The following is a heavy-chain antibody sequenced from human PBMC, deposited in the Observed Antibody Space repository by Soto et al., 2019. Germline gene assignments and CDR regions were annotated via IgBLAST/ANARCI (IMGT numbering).Heavy chain of an antibody. CDR1: GITFSNYA. CDR3: AKESGGGTSTITSYFDY. V-gene: IGHV3-23*01. J-gene: IGHJ4*02. D-gene: IGHD5-12*01. Sequence: EVQLLESGGGLVQPGGSLRLSCAASGITFSNYALSWVRQAPGKGLEWVSGISGSGRSTYYADSVKGRFTISRNNSKYTMSLQINSLRADDTAVYYCAKESGGGTSTITSYFDYWGRGTLVTVSS. CDR2: ISGSGRST.